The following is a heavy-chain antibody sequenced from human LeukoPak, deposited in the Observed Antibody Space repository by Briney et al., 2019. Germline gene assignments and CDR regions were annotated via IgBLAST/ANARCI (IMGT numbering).Heavy chain of an antibody. Sequence: GGSLRLSCAASGFTFSNYGMSWVHQAPGKGLEWVSAISGSGGRTDYADSVKGRFTISRDNSKNTLYLETNYLRAEDTAVYYCAKDQEWEPPYYFDYWGQGTLVTVSS. J-gene: IGHJ4*02. CDR2: ISGSGGRT. V-gene: IGHV3-23*01. CDR3: AKDQEWEPPYYFDY. CDR1: GFTFSNYG. D-gene: IGHD1-26*01.